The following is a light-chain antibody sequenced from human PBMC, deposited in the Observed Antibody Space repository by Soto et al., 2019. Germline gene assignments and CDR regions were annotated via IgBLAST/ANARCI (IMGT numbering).Light chain of an antibody. Sequence: DIPMTQSPSTLSASVGDRVTITCRASQSIGSWLARYQQKPGKAPNLLIYKASSLGSGVPSRFSGSGSGTDFTLTISSLQPDDFATYYCQQYNNYSWTFGQGTKVEIK. CDR3: QQYNNYSWT. CDR2: KAS. V-gene: IGKV1-5*03. J-gene: IGKJ1*01. CDR1: QSIGSW.